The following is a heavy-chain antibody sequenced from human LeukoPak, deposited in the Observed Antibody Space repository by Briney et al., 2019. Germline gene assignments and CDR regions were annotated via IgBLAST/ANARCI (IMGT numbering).Heavy chain of an antibody. CDR2: MNPVSGDT. CDR1: GYTFTAYY. CDR3: AGGVGSSWFDP. D-gene: IGHD2-2*01. V-gene: IGHV1-2*02. Sequence: GASVKVSCKASGYTFTAYYIHWVRQAPGQGLEWMGWMNPVSGDTNYAQTFQGRVTMTRDSSISTAYMQLDSLRSDDTADTALYYCAGGVGSSWFDPWGQGTLVTVFS. J-gene: IGHJ5*02.